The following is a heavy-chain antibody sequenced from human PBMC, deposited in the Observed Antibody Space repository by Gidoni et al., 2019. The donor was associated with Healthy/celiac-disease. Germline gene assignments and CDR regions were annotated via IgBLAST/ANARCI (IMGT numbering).Heavy chain of an antibody. CDR1: GGSFSGYY. V-gene: IGHV4-34*01. D-gene: IGHD2-2*01. CDR3: ARGHPPTAYQPLYYFDY. CDR2: INHSGST. J-gene: IGHJ4*02. Sequence: QVQLQQWGAGLLTPSETLSLTCAVYGGSFSGYYWSWIRQPPGKGLEWIGEINHSGSTNYNPSLKSRVTISVDTSKNQFSLKLSSVTAADTAVYYCARGHPPTAYQPLYYFDYWGQGTLVTVSS.